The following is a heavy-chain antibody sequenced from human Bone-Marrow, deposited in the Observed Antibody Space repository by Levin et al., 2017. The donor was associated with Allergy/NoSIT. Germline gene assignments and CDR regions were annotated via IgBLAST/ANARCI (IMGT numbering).Heavy chain of an antibody. V-gene: IGHV1-2*02. CDR1: GYIFTDFY. Sequence: ASVKVSCKASGYIFTDFYIHWVRQAPGQGLEWMGWVNPKTGGTHYIQKFEGRVTMTRDASLSTAYMELSRLTSDDTAVYFCAILTHYYDSSGPHSFDVWGQGTMVTVTS. CDR3: AILTHYYDSSGPHSFDV. J-gene: IGHJ3*01. CDR2: VNPKTGGT. D-gene: IGHD3-22*01.